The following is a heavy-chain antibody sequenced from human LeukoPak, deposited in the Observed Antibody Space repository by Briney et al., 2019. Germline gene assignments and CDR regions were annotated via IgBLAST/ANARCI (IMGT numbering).Heavy chain of an antibody. CDR1: GGTFSSYA. V-gene: IGHV1-69*05. CDR3: ARVGTVTTVLDP. J-gene: IGHJ5*02. CDR2: IIPIFGTA. D-gene: IGHD4-17*01. Sequence: SVKVSCKASGGTFSSYAISWVRQAPGQGLEWMGGIIPIFGTANYAQKFQGRVTITTDESTSTAYMELSSLRSEDTAVYYCARVGTVTTVLDPWGQGTLVTVSS.